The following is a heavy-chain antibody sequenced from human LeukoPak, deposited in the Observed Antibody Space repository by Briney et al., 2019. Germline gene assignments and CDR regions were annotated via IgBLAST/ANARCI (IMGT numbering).Heavy chain of an antibody. J-gene: IGHJ3*02. V-gene: IGHV3-48*01. Sequence: GGSLRLSCAASGFTFSNYNMNWGRQAPGKGLEGFSYITSSSSNIYYADSVKGRFTISRDNAKDSLYLKMNSLRAEDTAMYYCARGLHSSDAFDIWGQGTMVTVSS. CDR1: GFTFSNYN. CDR2: ITSSSSNI. CDR3: ARGLHSSDAFDI. D-gene: IGHD3-22*01.